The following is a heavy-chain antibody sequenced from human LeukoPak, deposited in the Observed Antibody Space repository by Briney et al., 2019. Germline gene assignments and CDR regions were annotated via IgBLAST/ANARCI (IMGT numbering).Heavy chain of an antibody. Sequence: PGGSLRLSCAASGFTFSSYAMSWVRQPPGKGLEWIGEINHSGSTNYNPSLKSRVTISVDTSKNQFSLKLSSVTAADTAVYYCAGSGYYRRWHYFDYWGQGTLVTVSS. CDR3: AGSGYYRRWHYFDY. V-gene: IGHV4-34*08. D-gene: IGHD3-3*01. CDR2: INHSGST. J-gene: IGHJ4*02. CDR1: GFTFSSYA.